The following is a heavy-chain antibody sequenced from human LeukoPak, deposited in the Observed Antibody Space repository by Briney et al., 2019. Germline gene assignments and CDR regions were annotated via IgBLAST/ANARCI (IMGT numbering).Heavy chain of an antibody. J-gene: IGHJ4*02. V-gene: IGHV1-69*13. D-gene: IGHD3-22*01. Sequence: GASVKVSCKASGGTFSSYAISWVRQAPGQGLEWMGGIIPIFGTANYAQKFQGRVTITADESTSTAYMELSSLRSDDTAVYYCARVGYYDSSGYYILYNFDYWGQGTLVTVSS. CDR1: GGTFSSYA. CDR3: ARVGYYDSSGYYILYNFDY. CDR2: IIPIFGTA.